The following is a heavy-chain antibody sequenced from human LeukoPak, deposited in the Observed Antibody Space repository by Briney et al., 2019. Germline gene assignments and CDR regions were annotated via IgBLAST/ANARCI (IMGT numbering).Heavy chain of an antibody. CDR2: IYHSGST. J-gene: IGHJ3*02. V-gene: IGHV4-38-2*02. CDR3: VSGRVAGIDAFDI. CDR1: DCSISSGYY. D-gene: IGHD6-19*01. Sequence: SETLSLTCTVSDCSISSGYYWGWIRQPPGKGLEWIGSIYHSGSTYYNPSLKSRVTISVDTSKNQFSLKLSSVTAADTAVYYCVSGRVAGIDAFDIWGQGTMVTVSS.